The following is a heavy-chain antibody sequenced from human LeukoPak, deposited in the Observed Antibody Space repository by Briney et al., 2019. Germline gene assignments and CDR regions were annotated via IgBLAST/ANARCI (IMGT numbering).Heavy chain of an antibody. J-gene: IGHJ6*03. CDR1: GFTFSNYW. CDR2: IKQDGSEK. D-gene: IGHD2-15*01. V-gene: IGHV3-7*01. Sequence: GGSLRLSCAASGFTFSNYWMSWVRQAPGKGLEWVANIKQDGSEKHYVDSVKGRFTISTDNAKNSMDLQMNSLRAEDTAVYYCAREECSGSRCYSINPSWYFYYMDVWGKGTTVTVSS. CDR3: AREECSGSRCYSINPSWYFYYMDV.